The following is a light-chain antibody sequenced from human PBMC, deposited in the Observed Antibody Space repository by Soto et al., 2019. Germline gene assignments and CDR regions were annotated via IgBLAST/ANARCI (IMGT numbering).Light chain of an antibody. Sequence: DIQMTQSPSSLSASVGDRVTITCRASQSIKTNLNWYQQKPGKAPNLLIFAASILQSNIPSRFSGSGSGTDFTLTINSLQFEDFATYYCQQSWSTPRTFGQGTKVEIK. CDR3: QQSWSTPRT. CDR1: QSIKTN. V-gene: IGKV1-39*01. CDR2: AAS. J-gene: IGKJ1*01.